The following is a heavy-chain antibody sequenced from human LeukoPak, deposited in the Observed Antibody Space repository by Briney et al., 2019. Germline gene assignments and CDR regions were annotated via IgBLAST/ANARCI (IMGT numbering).Heavy chain of an antibody. CDR2: IYSSGST. D-gene: IGHD3-10*01. Sequence: SETLSLTCTVSGGSISSYYWSWIRRPAGKGLEWIGRIYSSGSTNYNPSLKSRVTLSVDTSKNQFSLKLSSVTAADTAVYYCARSYGSGSYPWFDPWGQGTLVTVSS. CDR1: GGSISSYY. CDR3: ARSYGSGSYPWFDP. J-gene: IGHJ5*02. V-gene: IGHV4-4*07.